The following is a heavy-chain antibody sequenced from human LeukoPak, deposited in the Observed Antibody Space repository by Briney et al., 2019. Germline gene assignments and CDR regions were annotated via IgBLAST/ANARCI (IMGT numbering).Heavy chain of an antibody. CDR2: ISGSGGST. D-gene: IGHD1-26*01. J-gene: IGHJ4*02. CDR3: AKDRISIVGATTGFDY. CDR1: EFSVGSNY. V-gene: IGHV3-23*01. Sequence: GGSLRLSCAASEFSVGSNYMTWVRQAPGKGLEWVSAISGSGGSTYYADSVKGRFTISRDNSKNTLYLQMNSLRAEDTAVYYCAKDRISIVGATTGFDYWGQGTLVTVSS.